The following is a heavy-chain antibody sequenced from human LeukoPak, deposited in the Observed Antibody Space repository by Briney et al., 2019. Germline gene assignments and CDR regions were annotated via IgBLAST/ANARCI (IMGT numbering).Heavy chain of an antibody. CDR3: ARGRYFVFDY. CDR2: IYFSGST. CDR1: GGSISSYY. Sequence: SETLSPTCTVSGGSISSYYWSWIRQPPGKGLEWIGYIYFSGSTNYNPSLKSRVTISVDTSKNQFSLKLSSVTAADTAVYYCARGRYFVFDYWGQGTLVTVSS. J-gene: IGHJ4*02. V-gene: IGHV4-59*12. D-gene: IGHD3-9*01.